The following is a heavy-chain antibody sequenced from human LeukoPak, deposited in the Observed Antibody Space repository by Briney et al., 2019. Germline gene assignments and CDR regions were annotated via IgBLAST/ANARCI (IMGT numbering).Heavy chain of an antibody. J-gene: IGHJ6*02. D-gene: IGHD3-3*01. CDR1: GYTFTGYY. Sequence: ASVKVSCKASGYTFTGYYIHWVRQAPGQGLEWMGGIIPIFGTANYAQKFQGRVTITADESTSTAYMELSSLRSEDTAVYYCARASPIFGVKDYYYYYGMDVWGQGTTVTVSS. CDR2: IIPIFGTA. CDR3: ARASPIFGVKDYYYYYGMDV. V-gene: IGHV1-69*13.